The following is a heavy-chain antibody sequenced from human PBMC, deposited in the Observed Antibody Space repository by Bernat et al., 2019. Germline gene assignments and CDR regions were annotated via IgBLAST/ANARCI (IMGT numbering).Heavy chain of an antibody. Sequence: EVQLVESGGGLVQPGRSLRLSCAASGFTFDDYAMHWVRQAPGKGLEWVSGISWNSGSIGYAESVKGRFNNSRDNAKNSLYLQMNSLRTEEKALYYCAKGSYYYDRSGYLHYWGQGTLVTVSS. CDR2: ISWNSGSI. CDR1: GFTFDDYA. J-gene: IGHJ4*02. D-gene: IGHD3-22*01. CDR3: AKGSYYYDRSGYLHY. V-gene: IGHV3-9*01.